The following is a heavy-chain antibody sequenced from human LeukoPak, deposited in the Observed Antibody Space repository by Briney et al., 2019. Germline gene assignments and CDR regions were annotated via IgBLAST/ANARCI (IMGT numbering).Heavy chain of an antibody. CDR3: ARSLRRYCSSTSCYPYYYYYMDV. J-gene: IGHJ6*03. CDR1: GGSISSGYYY. Sequence: SETLSLTCTVSGGSISSGYYYWSWIRQPAGKGLEWIGRIYTSGSTNYNPSLKSRVTISVDTSKNQFSLKLSSVTAADTAVYYCARSLRRYCSSTSCYPYYYYYMDVWGKGTTVTVSS. V-gene: IGHV4-61*02. CDR2: IYTSGST. D-gene: IGHD2-2*01.